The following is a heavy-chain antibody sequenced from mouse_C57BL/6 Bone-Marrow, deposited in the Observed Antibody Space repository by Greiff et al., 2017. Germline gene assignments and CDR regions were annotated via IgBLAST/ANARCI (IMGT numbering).Heavy chain of an antibody. CDR1: GYTFTSYW. J-gene: IGHJ3*01. CDR3: ARTSTMITTEEAWFAY. Sequence: QVQLQQPGAELVKPGASVKMSCKASGYTFTSYWITWVKQRPGQGLEWIGDIYPGSGSTNYNEKFKSKATLTVDTSSSTAYMQLSSLTSEDSAVYYCARTSTMITTEEAWFAYWGQGTLVTVSA. D-gene: IGHD2-4*01. CDR2: IYPGSGST. V-gene: IGHV1-55*01.